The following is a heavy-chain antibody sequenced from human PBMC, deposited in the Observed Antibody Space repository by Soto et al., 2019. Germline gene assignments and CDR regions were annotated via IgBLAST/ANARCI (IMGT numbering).Heavy chain of an antibody. D-gene: IGHD6-19*01. J-gene: IGHJ4*02. V-gene: IGHV3-23*01. CDR3: AKGTVGYSSTDDY. CDR1: GFTFSTYA. CDR2: ISVSGGST. Sequence: EVQLLESGGDLVQPGGSLRLSCAASGFTFSTYAMSWVRQAPGKGLEWVSTISVSGGSTYYADSVKGRFTISRDNSKNTLYLQLNSLRAEDTAVYFCAKGTVGYSSTDDYWGQGTLVTVSS.